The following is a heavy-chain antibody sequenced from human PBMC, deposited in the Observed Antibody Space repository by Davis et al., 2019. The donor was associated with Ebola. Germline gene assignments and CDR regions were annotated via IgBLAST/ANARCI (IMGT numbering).Heavy chain of an antibody. D-gene: IGHD6-19*01. Sequence: SGPTLAKPTQTLTLTCTFSGFSLSTRGVGVGWIRQPPRNALEWPALLYWDDDKRYSPSLKSRPTITKDTSKNQVVLTMTNMDPVDTAPYYCAHIAVAGEHNWFDPWGQGTLVTVSS. J-gene: IGHJ5*02. CDR3: AHIAVAGEHNWFDP. V-gene: IGHV2-5*02. CDR2: LYWDDDK. CDR1: GFSLSTRGVG.